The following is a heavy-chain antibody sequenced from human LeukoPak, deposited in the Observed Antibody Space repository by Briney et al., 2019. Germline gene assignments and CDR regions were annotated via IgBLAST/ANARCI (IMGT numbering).Heavy chain of an antibody. Sequence: PGGSLRLSCAASGFTFSSYSMNWVRQAPGKGLEWVSSISSSSSYIYYADSVKGRFTISRDNAKNSLYLQMNSLRAEDTAVYYCARDQGYRGSWKLFDNWGQGTLVTISS. D-gene: IGHD6-13*01. CDR2: ISSSSSYI. CDR3: ARDQGYRGSWKLFDN. CDR1: GFTFSSYS. J-gene: IGHJ4*02. V-gene: IGHV3-21*04.